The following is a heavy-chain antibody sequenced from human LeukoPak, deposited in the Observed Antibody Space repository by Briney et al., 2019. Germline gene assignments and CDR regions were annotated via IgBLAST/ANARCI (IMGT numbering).Heavy chain of an antibody. J-gene: IGHJ4*02. V-gene: IGHV4-34*01. CDR3: GRFAPARPPGY. CDR2: INHSGST. Sequence: PSETLSLTCAVYGGSFSGYYWSWIRQPPGKGLEWIGEINHSGSTNYNPSLKSRVTISVDTSKNQFSLKLSSVTAADTAVYYCGRFAPARPPGYWGQGTLVTVSS. CDR1: GGSFSGYY. D-gene: IGHD6-6*01.